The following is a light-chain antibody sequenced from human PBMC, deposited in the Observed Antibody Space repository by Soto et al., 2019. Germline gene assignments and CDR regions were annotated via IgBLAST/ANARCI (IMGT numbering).Light chain of an antibody. CDR3: QQYNNYPRT. J-gene: IGKJ1*01. CDR2: DAS. V-gene: IGKV1-5*01. Sequence: DIQLTQAPSTLSASIGDRVTITCGASESIRTWLAWYQHKPGKAPKFLIYDASTLASGVPSRFSGRVSGTEFTLTISNLQPDDFATYFYQQYNNYPRTFVQGTKVDI. CDR1: ESIRTW.